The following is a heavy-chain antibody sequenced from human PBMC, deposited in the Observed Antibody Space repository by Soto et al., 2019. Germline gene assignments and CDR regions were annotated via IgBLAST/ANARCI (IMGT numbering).Heavy chain of an antibody. CDR2: ISAYNGNT. V-gene: IGHV1-18*01. J-gene: IGHJ4*02. CDR1: GYTLTSYG. CDR3: ARPLDGYCSSTSCYTACDY. D-gene: IGHD2-2*02. Sequence: QVQLVQSGAEVKKPGASVKVSCKASGYTLTSYGISWVRQAPGQGLEWMGWISAYNGNTNYAQKLQGRVTMTTDTSTSTAYMELRSLRSDDTAVYYCARPLDGYCSSTSCYTACDYWGQGTLVTVSS.